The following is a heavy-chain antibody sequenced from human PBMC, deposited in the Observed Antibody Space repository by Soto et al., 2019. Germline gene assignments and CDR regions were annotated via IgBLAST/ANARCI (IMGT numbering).Heavy chain of an antibody. CDR3: ARHLAYCGGDCYSQDAFDI. CDR1: GYSFTSYW. Sequence: GESLKISCKGSGYSFTSYWISWVRQMPGKGLEWMGRIDPSDSYTNYSPSFQGHVTISADKSISTAYLQWSSLKASDTAMYYCARHLAYCGGDCYSQDAFDIWGQGTMVTVSS. CDR2: IDPSDSYT. D-gene: IGHD2-21*02. V-gene: IGHV5-10-1*01. J-gene: IGHJ3*02.